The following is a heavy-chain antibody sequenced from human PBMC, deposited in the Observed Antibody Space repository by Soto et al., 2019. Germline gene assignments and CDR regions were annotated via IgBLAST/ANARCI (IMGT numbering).Heavy chain of an antibody. CDR2: INHSGST. D-gene: IGHD6-13*01. Sequence: QVQLQQWGAGLLKPSETLSLTCAVYGGSFSGYYWSWIRQPPGKGLEWIGEINHSGSTNYNPTLKSRVAISVDTSMYQFSLKLSSVTAAVTAVYYCARGPSSSSWPTSSFDYWGQGTLVTVSS. V-gene: IGHV4-34*01. CDR3: ARGPSSSSWPTSSFDY. CDR1: GGSFSGYY. J-gene: IGHJ4*02.